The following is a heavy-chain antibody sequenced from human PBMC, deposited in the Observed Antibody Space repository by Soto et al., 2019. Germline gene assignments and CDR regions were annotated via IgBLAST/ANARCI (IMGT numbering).Heavy chain of an antibody. D-gene: IGHD6-13*01. CDR2: INHSGST. CDR1: GGSFSGYY. CDR3: ARGGVAAAGTVVDY. Sequence: SETLSLTCAVYGGSFSGYYWSWIRQPPGKGLEWIGEINHSGSTNYNPSLKSRVTISVDTSKNQFSLKLSSVTAAETAVYYCARGGVAAAGTVVDYWGQGTLVTVSS. V-gene: IGHV4-34*01. J-gene: IGHJ4*02.